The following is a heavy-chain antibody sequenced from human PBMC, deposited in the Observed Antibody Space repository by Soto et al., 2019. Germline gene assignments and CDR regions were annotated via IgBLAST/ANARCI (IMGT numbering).Heavy chain of an antibody. CDR3: ARDCTNGVCYNY. J-gene: IGHJ4*02. CDR1: GGSLSSYY. Sequence: SETLSLTCTVSGGSLSSYYWTWIRQSPGKGLEWIGYVYFSGNTNYNPSLKSRVTISVDTSKNQFSLKLSSVTAADTAVYYCARDCTNGVCYNYWGQGTLVTVSS. CDR2: VYFSGNT. D-gene: IGHD2-8*01. V-gene: IGHV4-59*12.